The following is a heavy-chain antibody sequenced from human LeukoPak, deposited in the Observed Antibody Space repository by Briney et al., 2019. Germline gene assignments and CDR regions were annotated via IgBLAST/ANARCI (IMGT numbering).Heavy chain of an antibody. V-gene: IGHV3-21*01. CDR1: GFTFSSNS. CDR3: ARVSGTFGELY. J-gene: IGHJ4*02. CDR2: ISTSSSYI. Sequence: GGPLSLPCAASGFTFSSNSLTGSRKPPGRGLGGVSSISTSSSYIYYADSVKGRFTISRDNAKNSLYLQMNSLRAEDTAVYYCARVSGTFGELYWGQGTLVTVSS. D-gene: IGHD3-10*01.